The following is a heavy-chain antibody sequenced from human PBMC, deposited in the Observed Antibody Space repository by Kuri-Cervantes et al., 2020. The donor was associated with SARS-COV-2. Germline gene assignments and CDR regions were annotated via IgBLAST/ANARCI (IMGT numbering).Heavy chain of an antibody. CDR2: INPNSGGT. CDR3: ARDLTDGGNWGNWFDP. Sequence: ASVKVSCKASGYSFSSYDINWVRQAAGQGLEWMGWINPNSGGTNYAQKFQGRVTMTRDTSISTAYMGLSRLRSDDTAVYYCARDLTDGGNWGNWFDPWGQGTLVTVSS. CDR1: GYSFSSYD. J-gene: IGHJ5*02. V-gene: IGHV1-2*02. D-gene: IGHD4-23*01.